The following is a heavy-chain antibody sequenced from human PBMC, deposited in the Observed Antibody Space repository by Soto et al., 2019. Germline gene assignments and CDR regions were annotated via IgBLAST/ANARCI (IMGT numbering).Heavy chain of an antibody. Sequence: QVQLVESGGGVVQPGRSLRLSCAASGFTFSNYGMQWVRQAPGKGLEWVAVIWYDGSNKYYAYSVKGRFTISRDNSKNTLNLQMNSLRTEDMAVYFCARGWYCGGDCYEWYFDLWGRGTLVTVSS. CDR1: GFTFSNYG. J-gene: IGHJ2*01. CDR3: ARGWYCGGDCYEWYFDL. CDR2: IWYDGSNK. D-gene: IGHD2-21*02. V-gene: IGHV3-33*01.